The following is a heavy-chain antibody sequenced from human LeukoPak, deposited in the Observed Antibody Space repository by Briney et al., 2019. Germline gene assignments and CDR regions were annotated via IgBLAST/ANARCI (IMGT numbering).Heavy chain of an antibody. CDR2: VYHSGST. V-gene: IGHV4-38-2*02. CDR1: GYSITSGYY. Sequence: SETLSLTCAVSGYSITSGYYWGWIRQPPGKGLEWIGSVYHSGSTYYNPSLKSRVTMSVDTSKNQFSLKLNSVTAADTAVYYCARDSDGAYDPVDYWGQGTLVTVSS. J-gene: IGHJ4*02. CDR3: ARDSDGAYDPVDY. D-gene: IGHD4-17*01.